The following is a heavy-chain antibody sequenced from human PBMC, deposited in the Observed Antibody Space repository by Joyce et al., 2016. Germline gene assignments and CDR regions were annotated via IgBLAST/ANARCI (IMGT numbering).Heavy chain of an antibody. CDR2: IGGGGST. J-gene: IGHJ4*02. CDR3: ARDDIISLHRLLLGSDY. CDR1: GFTFNNYA. D-gene: IGHD2-15*01. V-gene: IGHV3-23*01. Sequence: EVQLLESGGGLVQPGGSLRLSCAASGFTFNNYAMSWVRQAPGKGLEWVSSIGGGGSTFYADSVKGRFTISRDNSKSTLSLQMNSLIAEDTALYYCARDDIISLHRLLLGSDYWGQGTLVTVSS.